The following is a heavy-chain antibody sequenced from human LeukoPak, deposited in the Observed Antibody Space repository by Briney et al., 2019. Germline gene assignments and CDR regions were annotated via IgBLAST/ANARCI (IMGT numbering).Heavy chain of an antibody. CDR2: FDPEDGET. D-gene: IGHD3-3*01. Sequence: ASVKVSCKVSGYTLTELSMHWVRQAPGKRLEWMGGFDPEDGETIYAQKFQGRVTMTEDTSTDTAYMELSSLRSEDTAVYYCASLEVLRNTPTYYYYYGMDVWGQGTTVTVSS. CDR3: ASLEVLRNTPTYYYYYGMDV. V-gene: IGHV1-24*01. J-gene: IGHJ6*02. CDR1: GYTLTELS.